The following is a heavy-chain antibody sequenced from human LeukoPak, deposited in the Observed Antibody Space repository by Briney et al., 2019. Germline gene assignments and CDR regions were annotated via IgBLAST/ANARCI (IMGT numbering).Heavy chain of an antibody. Sequence: SETLSLICTVSGGSIVSHYWNWIRQPAGRGLEWIGRIYTSGSTNYNPSLKSRVTMSVDTSKNQFSLKLSSVTAADTAVYYCARVLYSSGWYGGGWFDPWGRGTLVTVSS. CDR2: IYTSGST. CDR3: ARVLYSSGWYGGGWFDP. V-gene: IGHV4-4*07. J-gene: IGHJ5*02. CDR1: GGSIVSHY. D-gene: IGHD6-19*01.